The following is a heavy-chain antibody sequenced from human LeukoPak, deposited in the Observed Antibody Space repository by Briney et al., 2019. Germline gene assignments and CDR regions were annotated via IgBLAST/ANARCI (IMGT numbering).Heavy chain of an antibody. Sequence: GGSLRLSCAASGFTFSSYGMHWVRQAPGKGLEWVADISYVGSNKYYADSVKGRFTISRDNSKNTLYLQMNSLRAEDTAVYYCARDSYYYYFDCWGQGTLVTVSS. CDR2: ISYVGSNK. D-gene: IGHD1-26*01. CDR3: ARDSYYYYFDC. V-gene: IGHV3-30*03. CDR1: GFTFSSYG. J-gene: IGHJ4*02.